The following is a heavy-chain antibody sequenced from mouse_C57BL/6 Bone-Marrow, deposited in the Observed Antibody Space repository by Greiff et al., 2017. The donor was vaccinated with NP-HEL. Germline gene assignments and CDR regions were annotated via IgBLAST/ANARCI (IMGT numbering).Heavy chain of an antibody. J-gene: IGHJ2*01. CDR2: ISSGGSYT. V-gene: IGHV5-6*01. CDR1: GFTFSSYG. Sequence: EVKLVESGGDLVKPGGSLKLSCAASGFTFSSYGMSWVRQTPDKRLEWVATISSGGSYTYYPDRVKGRFTLPRDNAKNTLYLQISSLKSEDTAMYYCARHTRHGYYGSSYFDYWGKGTTLTVSS. CDR3: ARHTRHGYYGSSYFDY. D-gene: IGHD1-1*01.